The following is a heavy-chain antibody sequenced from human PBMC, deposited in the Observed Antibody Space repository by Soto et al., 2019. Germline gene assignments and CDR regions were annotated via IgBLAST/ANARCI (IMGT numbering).Heavy chain of an antibody. Sequence: SETLSLTCAVYGGSISSYYWSWIRQPPGKGLEWIGYIYYSGSTNYNPSLKSRVTISVDTSKNQFSLKLSSVTAADTVVYYCAAVSGYYSIFRYWGQGTLVTVSS. V-gene: IGHV4-59*01. CDR2: IYYSGST. CDR1: GGSISSYY. D-gene: IGHD3-22*01. CDR3: AAVSGYYSIFRY. J-gene: IGHJ4*02.